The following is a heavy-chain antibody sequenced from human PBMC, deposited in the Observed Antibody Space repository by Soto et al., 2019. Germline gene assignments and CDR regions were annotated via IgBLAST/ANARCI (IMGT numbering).Heavy chain of an antibody. Sequence: GASVKVSCKASGGTFSSYAISWVRQAPGQGLEWMGGIIPIFGTANYAQKFQGRVTITADESTSTAYMELSSLRSEDTAVYYCASPRAGYYDSSGYSPGYFDYWGQGTLVTVSS. J-gene: IGHJ4*02. D-gene: IGHD3-22*01. V-gene: IGHV1-69*13. CDR2: IIPIFGTA. CDR1: GGTFSSYA. CDR3: ASPRAGYYDSSGYSPGYFDY.